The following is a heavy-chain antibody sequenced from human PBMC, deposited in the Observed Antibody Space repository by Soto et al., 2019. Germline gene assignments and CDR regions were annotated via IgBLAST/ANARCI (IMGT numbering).Heavy chain of an antibody. Sequence: EVQLLEYGGGLVQPGGSLRLSCAASGFTFSNYVMSWVRQAPGKGLEWVSSISNSGSNRYYAESMKGRVTISRDNSNNTLYLQMNSLRAEDTALYYCARRGRTLPHYSYYMDVWGKGTTVTVSS. J-gene: IGHJ6*03. CDR1: GFTFSNYV. V-gene: IGHV3-23*01. CDR2: ISNSGSNR. CDR3: ARRGRTLPHYSYYMDV.